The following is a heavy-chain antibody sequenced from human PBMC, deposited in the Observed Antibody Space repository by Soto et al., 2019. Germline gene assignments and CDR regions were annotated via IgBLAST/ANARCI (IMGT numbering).Heavy chain of an antibody. CDR3: ARQGPARYCSSTSCYTSNWFDP. V-gene: IGHV5-51*01. D-gene: IGHD2-2*02. CDR2: IYPGDSDT. CDR1: GYSFTSYW. J-gene: IGHJ5*02. Sequence: GASLKISCKGSGYSFTSYWIGWVRQMPGKGLEWMGIIYPGDSDTRYSPSFQGQVTISADKSISTAYLQWSSLKASDTAMYYCARQGPARYCSSTSCYTSNWFDPWGQGTLVTVSS.